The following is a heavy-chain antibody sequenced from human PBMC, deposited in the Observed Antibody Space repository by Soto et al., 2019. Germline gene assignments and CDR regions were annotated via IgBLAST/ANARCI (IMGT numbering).Heavy chain of an antibody. J-gene: IGHJ6*02. CDR2: IDPSDSYT. V-gene: IGHV5-10-1*01. Sequence: GESLKISCKGAGYSFTSYWISWVRQMPGKGLEWMGRIDPSDSYTNYSPSFQGHVTISADKSISTAYLQWSSLKASDTAMYYCASKVRYCSGGSCYPQYYYYYGTDVWGQGTTVTVSS. D-gene: IGHD2-15*01. CDR1: GYSFTSYW. CDR3: ASKVRYCSGGSCYPQYYYYYGTDV.